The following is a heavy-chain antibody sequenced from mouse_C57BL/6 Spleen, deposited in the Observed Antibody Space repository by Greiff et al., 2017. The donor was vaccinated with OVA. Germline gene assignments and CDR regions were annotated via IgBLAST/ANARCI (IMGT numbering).Heavy chain of an antibody. D-gene: IGHD1-1*01. CDR1: GYSITSGYY. J-gene: IGHJ1*03. CDR3: ARDLGGSKPRGYFDV. Sequence: EVQLQQSGPGLVKPSQSLSLTCSVTGYSITSGYYWNWIRQFPGNKLEWMGYISYDGSNNYNPSLKNRISITRDTSKNQFFLKLNSVTTEDTATYYCARDLGGSKPRGYFDVWGTGTTVTVSS. CDR2: ISYDGSN. V-gene: IGHV3-6*01.